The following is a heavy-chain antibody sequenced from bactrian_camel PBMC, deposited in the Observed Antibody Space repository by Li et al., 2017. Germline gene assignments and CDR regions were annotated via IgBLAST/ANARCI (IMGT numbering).Heavy chain of an antibody. CDR2: ISPASGRR. Sequence: VQLVESGGGSVQAGGSLRLSCASSGSIYGALCMGWVRQAPGKEREGAAAISPASGRRYYVDSVKGRFTISRDNTKNTVSLEMNSLQPEDTAVYYCASGITVVADRVVLDFGYWGQGTQVTVS. D-gene: IGHD6*01. CDR1: GSIYGALC. J-gene: IGHJ6*01. V-gene: IGHV3S40*01. CDR3: ASGITVVADRVVLDFGY.